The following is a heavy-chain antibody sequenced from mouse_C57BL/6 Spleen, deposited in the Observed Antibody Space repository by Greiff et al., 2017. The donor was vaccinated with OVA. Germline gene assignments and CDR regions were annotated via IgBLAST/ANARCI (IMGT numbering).Heavy chain of an antibody. CDR3: AREYYDYGYFDY. CDR1: GYTFTSYW. Sequence: QVQLKQPGAELVRPGSSVKLSCKASGYTFTSYWMDWVKQRPGQGLEWIGNIYPSDSETHYNQKFKDKATLTVDKSSSTAYMQLSSLTSEDSAVYYCAREYYDYGYFDYWGQGTTLTVSS. V-gene: IGHV1-61*01. D-gene: IGHD2-4*01. J-gene: IGHJ2*01. CDR2: IYPSDSET.